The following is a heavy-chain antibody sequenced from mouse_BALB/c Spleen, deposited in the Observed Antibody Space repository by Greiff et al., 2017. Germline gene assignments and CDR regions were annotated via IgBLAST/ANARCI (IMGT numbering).Heavy chain of an antibody. CDR2: IWAGGST. Sequence: QVTLKVSGPGLVAPSQSLSITCTVSGFSLTCYGVHWVRQPPGKGLEWLGVIWAGGSTNYNSALMSRLSISKDNSKSQVFLKMNSLQTDDTAMYYCARDRYDGYLYWYFDVWGAGTTVTVSS. J-gene: IGHJ1*01. V-gene: IGHV2-9*02. CDR3: ARDRYDGYLYWYFDV. D-gene: IGHD2-3*01. CDR1: GFSLTCYG.